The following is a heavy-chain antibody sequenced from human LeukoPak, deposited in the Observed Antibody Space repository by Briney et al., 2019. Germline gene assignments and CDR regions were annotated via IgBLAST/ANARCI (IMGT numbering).Heavy chain of an antibody. J-gene: IGHJ4*02. CDR3: ARRSGSPFDF. Sequence: GGSLRLSCEVSGFSLSSYSINWVRQAPGKGLEWVSSISSSGNYIYYLDSLKGRFTISRDTAKNSVYPQMNSLTAEDTAVYYCARRSGSPFDFWGQGTLVTVSS. CDR2: ISSSGNYI. V-gene: IGHV3-21*01. CDR1: GFSLSSYS. D-gene: IGHD1-26*01.